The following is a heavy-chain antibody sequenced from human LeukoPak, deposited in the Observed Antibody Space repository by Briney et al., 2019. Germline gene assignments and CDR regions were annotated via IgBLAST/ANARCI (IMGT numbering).Heavy chain of an antibody. J-gene: IGHJ6*03. Sequence: GGSLRLSCAASGFSFSSYWMIWVRQAPGKGLEWVGRIKSKTDGGTTDYAAPVKGRFTISRDDSKNTLYLQMNSLKTEDTAVYYCTTELAVAGIGYYYYYMDVWGKGTTVTVSS. D-gene: IGHD6-19*01. CDR3: TTELAVAGIGYYYYYMDV. V-gene: IGHV3-15*01. CDR2: IKSKTDGGTT. CDR1: GFSFSSYW.